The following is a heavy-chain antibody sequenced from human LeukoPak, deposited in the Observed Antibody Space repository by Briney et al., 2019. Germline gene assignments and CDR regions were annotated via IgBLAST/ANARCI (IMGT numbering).Heavy chain of an antibody. D-gene: IGHD1-1*01. V-gene: IGHV1-2*02. CDR2: IDPNSGGT. J-gene: IGHJ4*02. CDR3: ARHNWIGGERLPFDY. CDR1: AYTFTDYY. Sequence: ASVKVSCKASAYTFTDYYLHWVRQAPGQGLEWMGWIDPNSGGTRYAQNFQGRVTMTRHTSINTAYMELSSLTSDDTAVYYCARHNWIGGERLPFDYWGQGTLATVSS.